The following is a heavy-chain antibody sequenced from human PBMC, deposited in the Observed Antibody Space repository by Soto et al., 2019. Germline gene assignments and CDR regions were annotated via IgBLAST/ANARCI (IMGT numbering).Heavy chain of an antibody. V-gene: IGHV2-5*02. CDR2: IYWDDDK. CDR3: AHYFVGDTFDI. Sequence: QITLKESGPSLVKPTQTLTLTCTFSGFSLSTSGVGVGWIRQPPGKALEWLALIYWDDDKRHSPSLKSRLTITKDTSKNQVVLTMTNMNPVDTATYYCAHYFVGDTFDIWGQGTMVTVSS. D-gene: IGHD3-10*01. CDR1: GFSLSTSGVG. J-gene: IGHJ3*02.